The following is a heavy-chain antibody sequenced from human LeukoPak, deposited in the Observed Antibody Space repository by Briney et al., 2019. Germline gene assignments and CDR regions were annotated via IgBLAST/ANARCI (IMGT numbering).Heavy chain of an antibody. CDR3: ARAYSPPQWSPFDY. J-gene: IGHJ4*02. Sequence: SETLSLTCTVSGGSISSGSYYWGWIRQPPGKGLEWVGSIYYSGSTYYKPSLKSRVTISLDTSKNQFSLKLSSVTAADTAVYYCARAYSPPQWSPFDYWGQGTLVTVSS. D-gene: IGHD6-13*01. CDR1: GGSISSGSYY. CDR2: IYYSGST. V-gene: IGHV4-39*07.